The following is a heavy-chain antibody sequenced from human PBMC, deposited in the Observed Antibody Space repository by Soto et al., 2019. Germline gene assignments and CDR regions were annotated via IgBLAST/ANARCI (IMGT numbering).Heavy chain of an antibody. CDR1: GDSVSSNSAG. J-gene: IGHJ6*03. Sequence: QVQLQLSGPGLVTPSQTLSLTCAISGDSVSSNSAGWNWIRQTPSRGLEWLGRTYYRSKWYFNYAVSVESRITINPDTSKNQSSLQLSSVTPDDPAVYYCARGSWDDVSGHYYMDVWGKGTTVTVSS. CDR2: TYYRSKWYF. CDR3: ARGSWDDVSGHYYMDV. V-gene: IGHV6-1*01. D-gene: IGHD1-1*01.